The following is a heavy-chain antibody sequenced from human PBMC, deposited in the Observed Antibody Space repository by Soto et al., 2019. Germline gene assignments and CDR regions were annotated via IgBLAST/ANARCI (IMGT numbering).Heavy chain of an antibody. CDR3: ARHRLGLWFGSSAFDI. V-gene: IGHV4-59*08. Sequence: SETLSLTCTVSGGSISSYYWSWIRQPPGKGLEWIGYIYYSGSTNYNPSLKSRVTISVDTSKNQFSLKLSSVTAADTAVYYCARHRLGLWFGSSAFDIWGQGTMVTVSS. D-gene: IGHD3-10*01. CDR2: IYYSGST. CDR1: GGSISSYY. J-gene: IGHJ3*02.